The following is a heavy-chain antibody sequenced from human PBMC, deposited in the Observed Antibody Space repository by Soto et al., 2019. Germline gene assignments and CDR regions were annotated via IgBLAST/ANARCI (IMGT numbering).Heavy chain of an antibody. Sequence: PGGSLILSCAASGFTFSSYVMHLVRQAPGKGLEWVAVISYDGSNKYYADSVKGQFTISRDNSKNTLYLQMNSLRAEDTAVYYCAQFRVGGYSYGLSDYYYGMDVWGQGTTVTVSS. V-gene: IGHV3-30*03. CDR3: AQFRVGGYSYGLSDYYYGMDV. J-gene: IGHJ6*02. CDR2: ISYDGSNK. D-gene: IGHD5-18*01. CDR1: GFTFSSYV.